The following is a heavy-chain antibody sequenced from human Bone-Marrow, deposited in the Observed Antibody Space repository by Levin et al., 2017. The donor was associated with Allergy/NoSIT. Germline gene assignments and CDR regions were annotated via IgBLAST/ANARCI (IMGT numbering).Heavy chain of an antibody. V-gene: IGHV1-2*02. CDR1: GYTFTGYY. D-gene: IGHD4-17*01. CDR2: INPNSGGT. CDR3: ARLGATVTTGGLVDY. Sequence: PGESLKISCKASGYTFTGYYMHWVRQAPGQGLEWMGWINPNSGGTNYAQKFQGRVTMTRDTSISTAYMELSRLRSDDTAVYYCARLGATVTTGGLVDYWGQGTLVTVSS. J-gene: IGHJ4*02.